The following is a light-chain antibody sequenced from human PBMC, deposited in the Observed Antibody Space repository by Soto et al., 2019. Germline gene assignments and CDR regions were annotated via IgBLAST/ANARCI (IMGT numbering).Light chain of an antibody. Sequence: EIVLTQSPGTLSLSPGERVTLSCRASQSVSSSYLAWYQQKPGQAPRLLIYGASSRATGIPDRFSGSGSAADFTLTISRLEPDDFATYYCQHYNSYSEAFGQGTKVDIK. CDR3: QHYNSYSEA. J-gene: IGKJ1*01. V-gene: IGKV3-20*01. CDR1: QSVSSSY. CDR2: GAS.